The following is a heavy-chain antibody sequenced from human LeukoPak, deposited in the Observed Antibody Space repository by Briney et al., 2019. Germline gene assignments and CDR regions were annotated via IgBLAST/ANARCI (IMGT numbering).Heavy chain of an antibody. CDR1: GYTLTELS. V-gene: IGHV1-24*01. CDR2: FDPEDGET. CDR3: ATAEVYYYGSGSYSY. J-gene: IGHJ4*02. D-gene: IGHD3-10*01. Sequence: ASVKVSCKVSGYTLTELSMHWVRQAPGIGLEWMGGFDPEDGETIYAQKFQGRVTMTEVTSTDTAYMELSSLRSEDTAVYYCATAEVYYYGSGSYSYWGQGTLVTVSS.